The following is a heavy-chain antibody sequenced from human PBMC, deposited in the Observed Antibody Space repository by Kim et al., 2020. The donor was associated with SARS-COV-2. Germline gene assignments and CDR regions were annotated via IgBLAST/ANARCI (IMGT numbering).Heavy chain of an antibody. D-gene: IGHD6-13*01. J-gene: IGHJ5*02. CDR1: GFTFTTYA. CDR3: ANDPIAGDKVFWFDP. Sequence: GGSLRLSCAASGFTFTTYALTWVRQAPGKGLEWVSTITGSGTWTDYADSVKGRFTISRDNSKNTVYLQMNSLRAEDTALYYCANDPIAGDKVFWFDPWG. V-gene: IGHV3-23*01. CDR2: ITGSGTWT.